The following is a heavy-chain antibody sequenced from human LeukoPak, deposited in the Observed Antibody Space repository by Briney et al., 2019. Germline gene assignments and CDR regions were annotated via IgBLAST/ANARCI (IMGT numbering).Heavy chain of an antibody. D-gene: IGHD3-10*01. CDR3: ARHTPYGSGSYYRFPLDY. CDR2: IYYSGST. J-gene: IGHJ4*02. V-gene: IGHV4-59*08. CDR1: GGSISSYY. Sequence: SETLSLTCTVSGGSISSYYWSWIRQPPGKGLEWIGYIYYSGSTNYNPSLKSRVTISVDTSKNQFSLKLSSVTAADTAVYYCARHTPYGSGSYYRFPLDYWGQGTLVTVSP.